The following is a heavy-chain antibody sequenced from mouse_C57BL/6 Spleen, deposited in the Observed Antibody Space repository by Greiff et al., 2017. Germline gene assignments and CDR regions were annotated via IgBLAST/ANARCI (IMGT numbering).Heavy chain of an antibody. J-gene: IGHJ3*01. CDR2: IDPANGNT. D-gene: IGHD1-1*01. Sequence: EVQLQQSVAELVRPGASVKLSCTASGFNIQNTYMHWVKQRPEQGLEWIGRIDPANGNTKYAPKFQGKATITADTSSNTAYLQLSSLTSEDTAIYYCASYGRISWFAYWGQGTLVTVSA. CDR3: ASYGRISWFAY. V-gene: IGHV14-3*01. CDR1: GFNIQNTY.